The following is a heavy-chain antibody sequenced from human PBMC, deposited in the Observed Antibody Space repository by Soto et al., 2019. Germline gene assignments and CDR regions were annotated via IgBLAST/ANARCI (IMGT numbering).Heavy chain of an antibody. CDR1: GFTFTDYY. CDR3: ARDLGLSSSNYFDF. J-gene: IGHJ4*02. D-gene: IGHD3-10*01. Sequence: QVQLVESGGDLVKPGGSLRLSCAASGFTFTDYYMSWLRQAPGQGLQWLSYISGSTDYLNYADSVKGRFTISRDNVKNLLYLQMTSLRADDTAVYYCARDLGLSSSNYFDFWGQGTLVTVSS. V-gene: IGHV3-11*05. CDR2: ISGSTDYL.